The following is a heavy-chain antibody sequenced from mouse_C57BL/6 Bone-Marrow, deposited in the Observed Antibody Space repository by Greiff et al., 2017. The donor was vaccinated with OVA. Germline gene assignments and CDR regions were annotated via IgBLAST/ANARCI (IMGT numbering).Heavy chain of an antibody. CDR3: ARWGRGYCGSSDRFAY. CDR1: GYTFTSYW. V-gene: IGHV1-72*01. Sequence: QVQLQQSGAELVKPGASVKLSCKASGYTFTSYWMHWVKQRPGRGLEWIGRIDPNSGGTKYNEKFKGKATLTVDKPSSTAYMQLSSLTSEDSAVYYCARWGRGYCGSSDRFAYWGQGTMVTVSA. CDR2: IDPNSGGT. D-gene: IGHD1-1*01. J-gene: IGHJ3*01.